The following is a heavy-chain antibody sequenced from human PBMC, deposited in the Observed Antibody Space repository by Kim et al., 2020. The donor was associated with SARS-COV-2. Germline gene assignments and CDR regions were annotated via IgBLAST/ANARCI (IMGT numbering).Heavy chain of an antibody. CDR1: GFTFSSYG. V-gene: IGHV3-30*18. CDR2: ISYDGSNK. Sequence: GGSLRLSCAASGFTFSSYGMHWVRQAPGKGLEWVAVISYDGSNKYYADSVKGRFTISRDNSKNTLYLQMNSLRAEDTAVYYCAKEGSHGSGSYYYYWGQG. CDR3: AKEGSHGSGSYYYY. J-gene: IGHJ4*02. D-gene: IGHD3-10*01.